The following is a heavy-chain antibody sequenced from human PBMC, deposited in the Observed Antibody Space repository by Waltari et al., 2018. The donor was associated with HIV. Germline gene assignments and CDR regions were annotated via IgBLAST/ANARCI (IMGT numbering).Heavy chain of an antibody. Sequence: QVQLVESGGGVVQPGRSLRLSCAASGLLVSDYTMHWVRQAPGKGLEGVAVISKGGTKKYDADSVKGRFTISRDNSNNALYLQMNSLTVEDTAVYYCARGIYCGSDCYSGLDSWGQGSLVTVSS. V-gene: IGHV3-30-3*01. CDR2: ISKGGTKK. CDR1: GLLVSDYT. D-gene: IGHD2-21*02. CDR3: ARGIYCGSDCYSGLDS. J-gene: IGHJ4*02.